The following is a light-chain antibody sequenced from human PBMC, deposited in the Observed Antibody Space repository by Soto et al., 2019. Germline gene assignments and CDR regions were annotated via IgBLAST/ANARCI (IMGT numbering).Light chain of an antibody. Sequence: TQSPSTLSASVGDRVTITCRASQSVRSSHLAWYQQKPGQAPRLLLYGASTRATGIPDRFSGSGSGTDFTLTISRLEPEDFAVYYCQQYSTSPLTFGGGTKVDIK. CDR1: QSVRSSH. V-gene: IGKV3-20*01. J-gene: IGKJ4*01. CDR2: GAS. CDR3: QQYSTSPLT.